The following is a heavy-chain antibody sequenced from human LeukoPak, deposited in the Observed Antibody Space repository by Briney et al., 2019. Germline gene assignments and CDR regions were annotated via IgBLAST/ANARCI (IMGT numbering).Heavy chain of an antibody. J-gene: IGHJ4*02. D-gene: IGHD1-26*01. Sequence: PGGSLRLSWAASGFTFSSDAMSWVRQAPGKGLEWVSAISGSGGSTYYADSVKGRFTISRDNSKNTLYLQMNSLRAEDTAVYYCAKHGGSYRYYFDYWGQGTLVTVSS. CDR1: GFTFSSDA. V-gene: IGHV3-23*01. CDR2: ISGSGGST. CDR3: AKHGGSYRYYFDY.